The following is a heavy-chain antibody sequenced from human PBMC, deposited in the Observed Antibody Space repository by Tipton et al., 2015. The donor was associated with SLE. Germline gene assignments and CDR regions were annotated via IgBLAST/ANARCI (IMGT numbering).Heavy chain of an antibody. Sequence: LRLSCTVAGGSIDGHYWSWFRQPPGKGLEWIGYIYYSGSTDYNPSLKSRVTISVDTSKSQFSLRLTSVTAADTAMYYCARDSAVNFWYFDLWGRGTLVTVSS. J-gene: IGHJ2*01. CDR1: GGSIDGHY. V-gene: IGHV4-59*11. CDR2: IYYSGST. CDR3: ARDSAVNFWYFDL.